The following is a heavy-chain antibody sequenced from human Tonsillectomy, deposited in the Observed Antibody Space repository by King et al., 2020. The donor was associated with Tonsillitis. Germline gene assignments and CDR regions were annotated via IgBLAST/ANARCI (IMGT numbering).Heavy chain of an antibody. Sequence: VQLQQWGAGLLKPSETLSLTCAVYGGSFSGYYWSWIRQPPGKGLEWIGEINHSGSTTNNPSLQSRVTISVDTSKNRFSLQLSSVTAADTAVYYCARLVAGTSYYNYGMDVWGQGTTVTVSS. V-gene: IGHV4-34*01. D-gene: IGHD1-1*01. CDR1: GGSFSGYY. CDR3: ARLVAGTSYYNYGMDV. J-gene: IGHJ6*02. CDR2: INHSGST.